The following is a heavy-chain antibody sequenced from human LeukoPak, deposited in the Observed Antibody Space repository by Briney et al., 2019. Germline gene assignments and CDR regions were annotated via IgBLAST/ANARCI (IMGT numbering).Heavy chain of an antibody. CDR1: GGSISSYY. CDR3: ARGDSLNYDFWSGPNWFDP. J-gene: IGHJ5*02. CDR2: IYYSGST. V-gene: IGHV4-59*01. D-gene: IGHD3-3*01. Sequence: SETLSLTCTVSGGSISSYYWSWIRQPPGKGLDGIGYIYYSGSTNYNPSLKGRVTISVYTSKNQFSLKLNSVTAADTAVYYCARGDSLNYDFWSGPNWFDPWGQGTLVTVSS.